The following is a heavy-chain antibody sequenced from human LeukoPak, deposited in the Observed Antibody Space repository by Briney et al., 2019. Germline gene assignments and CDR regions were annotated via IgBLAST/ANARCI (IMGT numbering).Heavy chain of an antibody. J-gene: IGHJ3*02. V-gene: IGHV3-64*01. CDR1: GFTFSSYA. CDR2: ISSNGGST. Sequence: PGGSLRLSCAASGFTFSSYAMHWVRQAPGKGLEYVSAISSNGGSTYYANSVKGRFTISRDSSKNTLYLQMGSLRAEDMAVYYCVGRDAFDIWGQGTMVTVSS. CDR3: VGRDAFDI.